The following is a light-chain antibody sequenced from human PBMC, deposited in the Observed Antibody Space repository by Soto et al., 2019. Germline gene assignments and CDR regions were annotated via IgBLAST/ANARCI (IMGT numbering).Light chain of an antibody. CDR1: SSDVGGYNY. V-gene: IGLV2-14*01. J-gene: IGLJ2*01. Sequence: QSALTQPASVSGSPGQSITISCTGTSSDVGGYNYVSWCQQYPGKAPKLMIYEVSNRPSGVSNRFSGSKSGNTASLTISGLQAEDEADYYCSSYRSSSPPCVVFGGGTKLTVL. CDR2: EVS. CDR3: SSYRSSSPPCVV.